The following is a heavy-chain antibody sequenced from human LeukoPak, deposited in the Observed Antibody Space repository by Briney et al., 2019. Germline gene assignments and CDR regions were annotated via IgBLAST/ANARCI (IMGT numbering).Heavy chain of an antibody. Sequence: PGKSLRLSCAASGFTFSSYGMRWVRQAPGKGLEWVAVISYDGSNKYYADSVKGRFTISRDNSKNTLYLQMNSLRAEDTAVYYCAKDTQYSSSWLYYFDYWGQGTLVTVSS. V-gene: IGHV3-30*18. CDR2: ISYDGSNK. CDR1: GFTFSSYG. D-gene: IGHD6-13*01. J-gene: IGHJ4*02. CDR3: AKDTQYSSSWLYYFDY.